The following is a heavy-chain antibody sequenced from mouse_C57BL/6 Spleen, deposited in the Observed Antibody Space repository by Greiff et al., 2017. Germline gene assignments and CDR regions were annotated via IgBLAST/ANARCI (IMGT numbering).Heavy chain of an antibody. V-gene: IGHV1-55*01. CDR3: ARYVHYFDY. CDR1: GYTFTSSW. J-gene: IGHJ2*01. CDR2: IYPGSGST. Sequence: LQQPGAELVKPGASVKMSCKASGYTFTSSWITWVKQRPGQGLEWIGDIYPGSGSTNYNEKFKSKATLTVDTSSSTAYMQLSSLTSEDSAVYYCARYVHYFDYWGQGTTLTVSS.